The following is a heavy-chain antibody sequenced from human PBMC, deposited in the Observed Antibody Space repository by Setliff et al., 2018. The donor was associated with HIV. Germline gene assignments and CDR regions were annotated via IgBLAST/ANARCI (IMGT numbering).Heavy chain of an antibody. CDR1: DVSIISSSYY. J-gene: IGHJ4*02. Sequence: PSETLSLTCTVSDVSIISSSYYWGWIRQSPGKGLEWIGSINYTGSTSYNPSLKSRVTISIDTSKSQFSLKLSSVTAADTAVYYCARGGSGSPFDYWGQGTLVTVS. CDR3: ARGGSGSPFDY. V-gene: IGHV4-39*07. CDR2: INYTGST. D-gene: IGHD1-26*01.